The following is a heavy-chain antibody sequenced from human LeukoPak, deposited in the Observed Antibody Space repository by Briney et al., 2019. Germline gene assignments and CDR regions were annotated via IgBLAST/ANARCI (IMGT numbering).Heavy chain of an antibody. Sequence: ASVKVSCKVSGYTLTELSMHWVRQAPGKGLEWMGGFDPEDGETIYAQKFQGSVTMTEDTSTDTAYMELSSLRSEDTAVYYCATSSLRGDSSGSYAFDIWGQGTMVTVSS. CDR3: ATSSLRGDSSGSYAFDI. CDR1: GYTLTELS. D-gene: IGHD3-22*01. V-gene: IGHV1-24*01. J-gene: IGHJ3*02. CDR2: FDPEDGET.